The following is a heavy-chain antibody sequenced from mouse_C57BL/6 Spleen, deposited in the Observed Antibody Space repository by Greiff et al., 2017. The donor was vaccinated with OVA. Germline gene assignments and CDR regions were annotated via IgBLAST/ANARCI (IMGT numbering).Heavy chain of an antibody. Sequence: LVESGAELARPGASVKLSCKASGYTFTSYGISWVKQRTGQGLEWIGEIYPRSGNPYYNEKFKGKATLTADKSSSTAYMELRSLTSEDSAVYFCARRAVVDDYWGQGTTLTVSS. J-gene: IGHJ2*01. D-gene: IGHD1-1*01. CDR3: ARRAVVDDY. V-gene: IGHV1-81*01. CDR2: IYPRSGNP. CDR1: GYTFTSYG.